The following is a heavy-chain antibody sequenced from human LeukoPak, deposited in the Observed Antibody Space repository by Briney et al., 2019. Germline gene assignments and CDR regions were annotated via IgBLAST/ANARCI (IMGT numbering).Heavy chain of an antibody. J-gene: IGHJ4*02. CDR1: GGSISSSSYY. Sequence: SETLSLTCTVSGGSISSSSYYWGWVRQPPGKGLEWIGSIFYSGSTYYNPSLKSRVTISVDTSKNQFSLKLSSVTAADTAVYYCVRPGYGDYVYFDYWGQGALVTVSS. D-gene: IGHD4-17*01. V-gene: IGHV4-39*01. CDR3: VRPGYGDYVYFDY. CDR2: IFYSGST.